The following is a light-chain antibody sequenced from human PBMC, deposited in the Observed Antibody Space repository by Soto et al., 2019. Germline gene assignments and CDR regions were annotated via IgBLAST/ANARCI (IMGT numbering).Light chain of an antibody. Sequence: DIQMTQSPSSLSASVGDRITITCRASQDISIYLAWYQQKPGKVPKLLIFAASTLHSGIPSRFSGSGSGTDFPLTISSLQPEDVATYYCQKYNSAPRTFGQGTKVEIK. V-gene: IGKV1-27*01. CDR1: QDISIY. J-gene: IGKJ1*01. CDR2: AAS. CDR3: QKYNSAPRT.